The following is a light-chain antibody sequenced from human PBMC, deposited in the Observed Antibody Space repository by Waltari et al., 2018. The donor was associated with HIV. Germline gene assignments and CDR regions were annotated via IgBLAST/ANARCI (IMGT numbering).Light chain of an antibody. CDR1: QSVTNNY. J-gene: IGKJ4*01. CDR3: QQFSDSPLT. V-gene: IGKV3-20*01. CDR2: DGS. Sequence: EIVLTQSPGTLSLSPGERATLACRASQSVTNNYLAWYQQKPGQAPRLLIHDGSNRATGIPDRFSCGWSGTDFSLTISRLEPEDFAVYYCQQFSDSPLTFGGGTKVEIK.